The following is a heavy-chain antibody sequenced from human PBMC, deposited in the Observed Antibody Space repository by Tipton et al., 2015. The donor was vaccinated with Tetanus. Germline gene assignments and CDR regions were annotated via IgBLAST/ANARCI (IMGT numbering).Heavy chain of an antibody. D-gene: IGHD2/OR15-2a*01. CDR3: VRRVFGTQYYFGMDV. Sequence: SLRLSCEASGFTFSSHWMSWVRQVPGKELEWVTNINQDGSAEFYVDSVKGRFTISRDNSKNSLSLQMNSLRADDTAVYYCVRRVFGTQYYFGMDVWGQGTTVTVSS. CDR1: GFTFSSHW. V-gene: IGHV3-7*01. J-gene: IGHJ6*02. CDR2: INQDGSAE.